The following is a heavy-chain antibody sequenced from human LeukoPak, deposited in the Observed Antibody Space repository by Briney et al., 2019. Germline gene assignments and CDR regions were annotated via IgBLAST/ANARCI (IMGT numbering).Heavy chain of an antibody. D-gene: IGHD5-18*01. CDR3: ARVVGQGTAMPSRDFFEY. V-gene: IGHV1-2*02. Sequence: ASVKVSCKAYGYTFLAYCIHWVRQAPGQGLEWMGWIDPNTGQTDSAQKFQGRVTVTRDTSINTAYMDLSSLRSDDTAVYYCARVVGQGTAMPSRDFFEYWGQGTLVTVSS. CDR2: IDPNTGQT. CDR1: GYTFLAYC. J-gene: IGHJ4*02.